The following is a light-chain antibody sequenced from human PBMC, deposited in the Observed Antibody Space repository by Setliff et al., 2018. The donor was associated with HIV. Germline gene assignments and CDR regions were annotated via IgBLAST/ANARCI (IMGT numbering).Light chain of an antibody. CDR2: DVS. J-gene: IGLJ1*01. V-gene: IGLV2-14*03. CDR1: SSDVGGYDH. CDR3: MSYLSTNSYV. Sequence: QSALTQPASVSGSPGQSIAISCTGTSSDVGGYDHVSWYQQYPGKAPKFMIYDVSKRPSGVSDRFSGSKSGNTASLTISGLQAEDEADYYCMSYLSTNSYVFGTGTKVTVL.